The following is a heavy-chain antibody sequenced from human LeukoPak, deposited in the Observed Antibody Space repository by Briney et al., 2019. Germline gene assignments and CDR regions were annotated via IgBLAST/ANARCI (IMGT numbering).Heavy chain of an antibody. CDR2: INHSGST. J-gene: IGHJ5*02. CDR3: ARAWVGYSSSPASYNWFDP. D-gene: IGHD6-6*01. Sequence: SETLSLTCAVYSGSFSGYYWSWIRQPPGKGLEWIGEINHSGSTNYNPSLKSRVTISVDTSKNQFSLKLSSVTAADTAVYYCARAWVGYSSSPASYNWFDPWGQGTLVTVSS. V-gene: IGHV4-34*01. CDR1: SGSFSGYY.